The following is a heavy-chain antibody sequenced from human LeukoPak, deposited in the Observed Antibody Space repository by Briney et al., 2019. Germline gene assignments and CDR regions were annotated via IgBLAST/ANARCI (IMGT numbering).Heavy chain of an antibody. CDR3: AREWITGGSYPRWFDP. V-gene: IGHV4-61*01. D-gene: IGHD1-26*01. Sequence: SETLSLTCTVSGGSVSSGSYYWSWLRQPPGKRLEWIGYIYYTGSTTHNPSLKSRVTMSLDTSKNQFSLKLTSVTAADTAVYYCAREWITGGSYPRWFDPWGQGALVTVSS. J-gene: IGHJ5*02. CDR2: IYYTGST. CDR1: GGSVSSGSYY.